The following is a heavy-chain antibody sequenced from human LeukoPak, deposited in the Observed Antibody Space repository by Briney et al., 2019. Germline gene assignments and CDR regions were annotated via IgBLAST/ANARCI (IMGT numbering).Heavy chain of an antibody. D-gene: IGHD6-6*01. CDR2: VWYDGSNK. V-gene: IGHV3-33*01. CDR1: GFTFSSYG. CDR3: AREYSSSSYYYYYGMDV. Sequence: GGSLRLSCAASGFTFSSYGLHWVRQAPGKGLEAVAVVWYDGSNKYYADSVKGRFTISRDNSNNTLYLQMNSLRAEDTAVYYCAREYSSSSYYYYYGMDVWGQGTTVTVSS. J-gene: IGHJ6*02.